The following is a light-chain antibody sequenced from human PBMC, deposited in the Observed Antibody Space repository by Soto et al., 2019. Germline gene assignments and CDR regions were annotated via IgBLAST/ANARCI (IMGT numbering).Light chain of an antibody. CDR2: EDS. V-gene: IGLV2-23*01. Sequence: QSVLTQPASVSGSPGQSITMSCTGTTSDVGSYSLLSWYQQHPGKAPKLMIYEDSKRPSGVSNRFSGSKSGNTASLTISGLQAEDEADYYCYSYAGSSIYVFGTGTKVTV. CDR1: TSDVGSYSL. CDR3: YSYAGSSIYV. J-gene: IGLJ1*01.